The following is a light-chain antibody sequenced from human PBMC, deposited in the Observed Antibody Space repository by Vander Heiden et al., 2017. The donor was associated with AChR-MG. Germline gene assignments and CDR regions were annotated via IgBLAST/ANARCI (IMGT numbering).Light chain of an antibody. CDR1: SSDVGGYNY. CDR2: DVS. Sequence: QSALTQPASVSGSPGQSITISCTGTSSDVGGYNYVSWYQQHQGKTPKLMIYDVSKRPSGVSNRFSDSKSGNTASLTISGLQAEDEADYYCSSYTSSSTLWVFGGGTRLTVL. J-gene: IGLJ3*02. CDR3: SSYTSSSTLWV. V-gene: IGLV2-14*01.